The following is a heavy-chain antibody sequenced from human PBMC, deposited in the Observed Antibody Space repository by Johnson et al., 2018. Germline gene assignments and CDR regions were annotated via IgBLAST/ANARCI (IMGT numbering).Heavy chain of an antibody. Sequence: VQLVESGGGLVQPGRSLRLSCAASGFTFDDYAMHWVRQAPGKGLEWVSGISWNSGSLGYADSVKGRFTISRDNAKNSLYLQMNSLRADDTALYYCAKSQVGAKGAFDIWGQGTMVTVSS. CDR2: ISWNSGSL. J-gene: IGHJ3*02. CDR3: AKSQVGAKGAFDI. V-gene: IGHV3-9*01. D-gene: IGHD1-26*01. CDR1: GFTFDDYA.